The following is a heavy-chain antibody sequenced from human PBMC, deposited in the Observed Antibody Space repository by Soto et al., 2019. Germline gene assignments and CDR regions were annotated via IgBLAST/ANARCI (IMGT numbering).Heavy chain of an antibody. V-gene: IGHV4-30-2*01. CDR3: ASSHAGAHITAAVH. CDR2: IYHSGST. Sequence: PSETLSLTCAFSGGSIISGGYSWSWIRKPPGKGLEWIGYIYHSGSTYYNPSLKSRVTISVDRSKNQFSLKLSSVTAADTAVYYCASSHAGAHITAAVHWGQGTLVTVSS. CDR1: GGSIISGGYS. J-gene: IGHJ4*02. D-gene: IGHD6-13*01.